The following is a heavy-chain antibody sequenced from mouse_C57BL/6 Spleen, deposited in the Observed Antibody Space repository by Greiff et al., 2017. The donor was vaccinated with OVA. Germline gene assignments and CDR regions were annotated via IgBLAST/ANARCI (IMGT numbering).Heavy chain of an antibody. Sequence: QVQLQQSGPELVKPGASVKISCKASGYAFSSSWMNWVKQRPGKGLEWIGRIYPGDGDTNYNGKFKGKATLTADKSSSTAYMQLSSLTSEDSAVYFCAREAVYYGNSYYFDYWGQGTTLTVSS. J-gene: IGHJ2*01. CDR2: IYPGDGDT. CDR3: AREAVYYGNSYYFDY. CDR1: GYAFSSSW. D-gene: IGHD2-1*01. V-gene: IGHV1-82*01.